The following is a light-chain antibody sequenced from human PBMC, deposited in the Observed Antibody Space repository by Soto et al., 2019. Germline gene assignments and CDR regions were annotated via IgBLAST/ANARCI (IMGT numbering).Light chain of an antibody. J-gene: IGKJ5*01. CDR2: DAS. CDR3: QQYDIFPIT. CDR1: HDIRKY. V-gene: IGKV1-33*01. Sequence: DIHRTQSPSSLSLCLVDRLTITCQASHDIRKYLNWYQQKPGKAPKLLIYDASNMETGVPSRFTGSGSGTDFTFTISSLQPEDIATYYCQQYDIFPITFGQGTRLEIK.